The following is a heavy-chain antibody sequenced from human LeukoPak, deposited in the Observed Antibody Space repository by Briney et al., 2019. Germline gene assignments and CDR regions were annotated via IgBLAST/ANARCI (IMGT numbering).Heavy chain of an antibody. J-gene: IGHJ4*02. CDR1: GFTFSIYA. CDR2: ISYDGSNK. CDR3: ARDLKALAYSSPDY. Sequence: GRSLRLSCAASGFTFSIYAVHWVRQAPGKGLEWVAVISYDGSNKYYADSVKGRFAISRDNSKNTVYLQLNSLRAEETAVYYCARDLKALAYSSPDYWAQGTLVTVSS. V-gene: IGHV3-30*01. D-gene: IGHD6-13*01.